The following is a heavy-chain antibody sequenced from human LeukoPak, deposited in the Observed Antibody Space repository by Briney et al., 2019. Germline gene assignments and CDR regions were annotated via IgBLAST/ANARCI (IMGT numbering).Heavy chain of an antibody. J-gene: IGHJ3*02. D-gene: IGHD3-9*01. V-gene: IGHV4-38-2*02. CDR2: IYHSGST. CDR1: GYSISSGYY. Sequence: SETLSLTCTVSGYSISSGYYWGWIRQPPGKGLEWIGSIYHSGSTYYNPSLKSRVTISVDTSKNQFSLKLSSVTAADTAVYYCARVRELRYFDWLPSRGAFDIWGQGTMVTVSS. CDR3: ARVRELRYFDWLPSRGAFDI.